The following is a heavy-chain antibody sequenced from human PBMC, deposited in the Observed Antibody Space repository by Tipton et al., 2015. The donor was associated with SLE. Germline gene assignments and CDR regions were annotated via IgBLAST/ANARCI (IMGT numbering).Heavy chain of an antibody. CDR2: ISAHNGNT. CDR3: VRDAVGWFDT. J-gene: IGHJ5*02. D-gene: IGHD2-15*01. CDR1: GYTFPNYV. Sequence: QLVQSGAELKKPGASVKVSCRASGYTFPNYVLNWVRQAPGQGLEWMGWISAHNGNTKLQQKFQGRVLMTTDTSTNTAFMELRGLRYYDTAIYYCVRDAVGWFDTWVQGTLVTVSP. V-gene: IGHV1-18*01.